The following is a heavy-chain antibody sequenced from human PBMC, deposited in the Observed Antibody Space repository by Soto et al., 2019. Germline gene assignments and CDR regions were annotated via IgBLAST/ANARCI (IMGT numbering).Heavy chain of an antibody. J-gene: IGHJ6*02. Sequence: QVQLVESGGGVVQPGRSLRLSCAASGFTFSSYGMHWVRQAPGKGLEWVAVILYDGSKKYYADSVKGRFTISRDNPKNTMYLQMSSLRGEDTDLYYCVKDGSSGWPYFGDMDVWGRGTTVTVSS. CDR1: GFTFSSYG. V-gene: IGHV3-30*18. D-gene: IGHD6-19*01. CDR2: ILYDGSKK. CDR3: VKDGSSGWPYFGDMDV.